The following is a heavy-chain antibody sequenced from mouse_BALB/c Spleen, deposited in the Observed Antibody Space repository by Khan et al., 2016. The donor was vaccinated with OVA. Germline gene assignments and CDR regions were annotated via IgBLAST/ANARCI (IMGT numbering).Heavy chain of an antibody. V-gene: IGHV3-2*02. J-gene: IGHJ2*01. CDR2: ISYSGNT. Sequence: EVKLLESGPGLVKPSQSLSLTCTVTGYSITSDYAWNWIRQFPGNKLEWMGYISYSGNTNYNPSLKSRISITRDTSKNQFFLQLNSVTTEDTATYICVRVYRGDFDYWGQGTTLTVSS. CDR3: VRVYRGDFDY. D-gene: IGHD2-14*01. CDR1: GYSITSDYA.